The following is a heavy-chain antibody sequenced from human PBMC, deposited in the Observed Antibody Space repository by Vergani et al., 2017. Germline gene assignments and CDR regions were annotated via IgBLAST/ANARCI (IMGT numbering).Heavy chain of an antibody. Sequence: QVQLVESGGGVVQPGGSLRLSCAASGFTFSSYGMHWVRQAPGKGLEWVAFIRYDGSNKYYADSVKGRFTISRDNSKNTLYLQMNSLRAEDTAVYYCANLDYGDLHFFDYWGQGTLVTVSS. J-gene: IGHJ4*02. V-gene: IGHV3-30*02. D-gene: IGHD4-17*01. CDR1: GFTFSSYG. CDR2: IRYDGSNK. CDR3: ANLDYGDLHFFDY.